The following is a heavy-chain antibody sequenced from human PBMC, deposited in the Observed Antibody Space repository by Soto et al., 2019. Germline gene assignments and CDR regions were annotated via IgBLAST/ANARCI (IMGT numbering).Heavy chain of an antibody. D-gene: IGHD3-9*01. CDR3: ARVATYYDILTGWFDP. CDR2: IYYSGST. V-gene: IGHV4-59*12. Sequence: SETLSLTCSVSGGSISGYCWSWIRQTPEKGLEWIGYIYYSGSTYYNPSLKSRVTISVDTSKNQFSLKLSSVTTADTAVYYCARVATYYDILTGWFDPWGQGTLVTVSS. CDR1: GGSISGYC. J-gene: IGHJ5*02.